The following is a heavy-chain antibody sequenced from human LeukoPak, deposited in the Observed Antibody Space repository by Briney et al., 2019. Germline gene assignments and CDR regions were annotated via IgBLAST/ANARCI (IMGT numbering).Heavy chain of an antibody. J-gene: IGHJ3*02. CDR1: GFTFLTYA. Sequence: GGSLRLSCAASGFTFLTYALSWVRQAPGKGLQWVSVIRDSGASTYYADSVKGRFTISRDNSKNMLYLQMNSLGAEDTAVYYCAKAGRSGWYPGWPFDIWGQGTMVTVSS. CDR2: IRDSGAST. CDR3: AKAGRSGWYPGWPFDI. V-gene: IGHV3-23*01. D-gene: IGHD6-19*01.